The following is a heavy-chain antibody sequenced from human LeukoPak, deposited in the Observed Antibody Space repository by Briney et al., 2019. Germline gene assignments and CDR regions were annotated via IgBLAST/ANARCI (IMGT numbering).Heavy chain of an antibody. CDR1: GFTLSDYY. Sequence: GGSLRLSCAASGFTLSDYYMSWIRQAPGKGLEWISYISSTGIYTNYADSVKGRFTISRDNAKNSLYLQMNSLRAEDTAVYYCARDRGRYTSGWYFDYWGQGTLVTVSS. V-gene: IGHV3-11*06. J-gene: IGHJ4*02. CDR3: ARDRGRYTSGWYFDY. D-gene: IGHD6-19*01. CDR2: ISSTGIYT.